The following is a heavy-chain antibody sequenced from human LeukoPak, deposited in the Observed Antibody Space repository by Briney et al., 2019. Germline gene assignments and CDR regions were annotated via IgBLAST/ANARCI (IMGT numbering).Heavy chain of an antibody. V-gene: IGHV3-21*01. Sequence: GGSLRLSCAASGFTFSSYSMNWVRQAPGKGLEWVSSISSSSSYIYYADSVKGRFTISRDNAKNSLYLQMNSLRAEDTAVYYCAKLGGSYRFDYWGQGTLVTVSS. CDR1: GFTFSSYS. J-gene: IGHJ4*02. D-gene: IGHD1-26*01. CDR2: ISSSSSYI. CDR3: AKLGGSYRFDY.